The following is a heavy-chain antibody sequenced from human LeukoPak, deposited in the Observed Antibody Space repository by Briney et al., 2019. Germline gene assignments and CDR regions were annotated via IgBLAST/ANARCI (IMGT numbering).Heavy chain of an antibody. CDR1: GGSFSGYY. Sequence: PSETLSLTCAVYGGSFSGYYWRWIRQPPGKGLEWIGEINHSGSTNYNPSLKSRVTISVDTSKNQFSLKLSSVTAADTAVHYCARSRTGYSYYFDYWGQGTLVTVSS. J-gene: IGHJ4*02. CDR3: ARSRTGYSYYFDY. CDR2: INHSGST. D-gene: IGHD3-9*01. V-gene: IGHV4-34*01.